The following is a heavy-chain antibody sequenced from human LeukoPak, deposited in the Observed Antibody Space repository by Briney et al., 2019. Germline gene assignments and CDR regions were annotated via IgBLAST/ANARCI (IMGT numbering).Heavy chain of an antibody. Sequence: SETLSLTCAVYGGSFSGYYWSWIRQPPGKGLEWIGEINHSGSTNYNPSLKSRVTISVDTSKNQFSLKLSSVTAADTAVYYCAKEALCGGYVNWGRGTRVSVSS. D-gene: IGHD5-12*01. J-gene: IGHJ1*01. V-gene: IGHV4-34*01. CDR1: GGSFSGYY. CDR3: AKEALCGGYVN. CDR2: INHSGST.